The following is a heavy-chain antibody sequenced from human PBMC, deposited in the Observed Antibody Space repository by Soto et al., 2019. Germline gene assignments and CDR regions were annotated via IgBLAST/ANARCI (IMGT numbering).Heavy chain of an antibody. CDR1: GYTFTGYY. V-gene: IGHV1-2*04. D-gene: IGHD6-13*01. CDR2: INPNSGGT. J-gene: IGHJ4*02. Sequence: QVQLVQSGAEVKKPGASVQVSCKASGYTFTGYYMHWVRQAPGQGLEWMGWINPNSGGTNYAQKFQGWVTMTRDTSISTAYMELSRLRSDDTAVYYCARDKDAAAGTFDYWGQGTLVTVSS. CDR3: ARDKDAAAGTFDY.